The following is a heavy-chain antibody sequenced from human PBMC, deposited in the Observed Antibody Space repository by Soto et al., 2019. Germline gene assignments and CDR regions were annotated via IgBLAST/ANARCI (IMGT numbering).Heavy chain of an antibody. V-gene: IGHV3-9*01. D-gene: IGHD6-25*01. CDR2: INWNSDKV. CDR1: GFNFGNYA. Sequence: VLLVESGGGLVQPGRSLRLSCAVSGFNFGNYAMHWVRQAPGKGLEWVAAINWNSDKVAYAGSVLGRFTIFRDSYKNSLHLQMNDLTTEDTALYYCAKGKGGTHYYNDSWGQGILVTVSS. CDR3: AKGKGGTHYYNDS. J-gene: IGHJ4*02.